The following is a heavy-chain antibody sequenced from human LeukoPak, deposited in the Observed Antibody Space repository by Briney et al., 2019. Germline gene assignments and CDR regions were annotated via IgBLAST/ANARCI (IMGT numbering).Heavy chain of an antibody. V-gene: IGHV4-59*01. CDR1: GGSISGYY. J-gene: IGHJ6*02. Sequence: SETLSLTCTVSGGSISGYYWSWMRQSPGKGLEWIGYIYYSGTTTYNPSLKSRVTISLDTSNNQFSLKMTSVTPADTAVFYCARDRGSWYVNYYYYGMDVWGQGTTVTVSS. CDR2: IYYSGTT. CDR3: ARDRGSWYVNYYYYGMDV. D-gene: IGHD6-13*01.